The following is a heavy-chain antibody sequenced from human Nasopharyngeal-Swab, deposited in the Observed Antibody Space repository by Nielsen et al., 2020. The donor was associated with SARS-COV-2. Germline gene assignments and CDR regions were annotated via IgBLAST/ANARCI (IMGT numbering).Heavy chain of an antibody. CDR1: GFTFSSYW. CDR2: INSDGSST. Sequence: GESLKISCAASGFTFSSYWKHWVRQAPGKGLVWVSRINSDGSSTSYADSVKGRFTISRDNAKNTLYLQMNSLRAEDTAVYYCASAAASLYFDYWGQGTLVTVSS. V-gene: IGHV3-74*01. J-gene: IGHJ4*02. D-gene: IGHD2-2*01. CDR3: ASAAASLYFDY.